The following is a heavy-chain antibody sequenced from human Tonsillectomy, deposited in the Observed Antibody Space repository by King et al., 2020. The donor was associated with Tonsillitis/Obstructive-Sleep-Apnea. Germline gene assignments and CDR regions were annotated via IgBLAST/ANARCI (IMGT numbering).Heavy chain of an antibody. V-gene: IGHV1-69*09. D-gene: IGHD6-19*01. Sequence: QLVQSGAEVKKPGSSVKVSCKASGGTFSNSVISWVRQAPGQGLEWMGRIIPILGVAKYAQKFQGRVMMTADKSTSTAYMELSSLRSEDTAVYYCAREESSGGGWVYYYYMDVWGKGTTVTVSS. CDR3: AREESSGGGWVYYYYMDV. J-gene: IGHJ6*03. CDR2: IIPILGVA. CDR1: GGTFSNSV.